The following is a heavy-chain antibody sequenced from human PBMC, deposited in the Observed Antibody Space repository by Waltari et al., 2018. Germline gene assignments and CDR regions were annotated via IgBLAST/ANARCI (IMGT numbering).Heavy chain of an antibody. J-gene: IGHJ4*02. CDR1: GDYMSTTDY. Sequence: QLRLQESGPGLVKPSGPLSLTCAVSGDYMSTTDYCSWVRQPPGKGLEWIGQVRGDGKANSSPSFASRLSISLDSSNGQCSLKVTSATAADTAVYYWARDRGRGLYLDARGPGTLVTVSP. D-gene: IGHD2-15*01. CDR2: VRGDGKA. CDR3: ARDRGRGLYLDA. V-gene: IGHV4-4*02.